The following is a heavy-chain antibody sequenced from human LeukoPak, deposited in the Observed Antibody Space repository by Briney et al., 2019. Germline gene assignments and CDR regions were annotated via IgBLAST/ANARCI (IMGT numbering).Heavy chain of an antibody. J-gene: IGHJ5*02. CDR1: GDSISSGDYS. D-gene: IGHD6-6*01. CDR2: IYYSGST. V-gene: IGHV4-30-4*07. CDR3: ARGEYSSSTAWFDP. Sequence: PSQTLSLTCTVSGDSISSGDYSWSWIRQPPGKGLEWIGYIYYSGSTYYNPSLKSRVTISVDTSKNQFSLKLSSVTAADTAVYYCARGEYSSSTAWFDPWGQGTLVTVSS.